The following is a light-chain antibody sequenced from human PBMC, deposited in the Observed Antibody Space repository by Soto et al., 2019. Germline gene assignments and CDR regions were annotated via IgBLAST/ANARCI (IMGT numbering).Light chain of an antibody. Sequence: EIVLTQSPGTLYLSPGERATLSCRASQSVTSSSLAWYPQKPGQAPRLLIYGASSRASGISDRFSGSGSGTDFTRTISRLEPEDFAVYYCQQHSSSPPAYTFGQGTKLEIQ. J-gene: IGKJ2*01. CDR2: GAS. CDR3: QQHSSSPPAYT. CDR1: QSVTSSS. V-gene: IGKV3-20*01.